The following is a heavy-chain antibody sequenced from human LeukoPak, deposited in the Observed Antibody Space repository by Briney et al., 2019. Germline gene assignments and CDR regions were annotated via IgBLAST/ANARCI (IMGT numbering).Heavy chain of an antibody. V-gene: IGHV3-21*01. CDR2: ISSSSSYI. J-gene: IGHJ5*02. Sequence: GGSLRLSCAASGFTFSSYSMNWVRQAPGKGLEWVSSISSSSSYIYYADSVKGRFTISRDNAKNSLYLQMNGLRAEDTAVYYCASYCSSTSCYNWFDPWGQGTLVTVSS. CDR1: GFTFSSYS. D-gene: IGHD2-2*01. CDR3: ASYCSSTSCYNWFDP.